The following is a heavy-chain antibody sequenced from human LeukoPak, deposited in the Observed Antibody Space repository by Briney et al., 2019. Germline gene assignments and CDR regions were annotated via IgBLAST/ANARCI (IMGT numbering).Heavy chain of an antibody. D-gene: IGHD6-19*01. CDR2: IIPKSGGT. V-gene: IGHV1-2*06. Sequence: ASVTLSVTSSGYTFTGYYIHWGCQAPRQGLGWMGLIIPKSGGTTYAQKFQGRVTMTRAMSITTAYMELSRLRSEDTAVYYCARYWLGIRSFEYWGQGTLVTVSS. J-gene: IGHJ4*02. CDR3: ARYWLGIRSFEY. CDR1: GYTFTGYY.